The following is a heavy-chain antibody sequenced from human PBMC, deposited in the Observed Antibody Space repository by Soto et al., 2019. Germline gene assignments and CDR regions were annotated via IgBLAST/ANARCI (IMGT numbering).Heavy chain of an antibody. J-gene: IGHJ4*02. Sequence: EVQLLESGGGLVQPGGSLRLSCAASGFTFSKNAMSWVRQAPGKGLEWVSSITGSTSSTYYADSVKGRSTISRDNSKNTLYLQLNSLRAEDTAIYYCAKKHESSGFHTCDYWGQGTLVTVSS. D-gene: IGHD3-22*01. CDR1: GFTFSKNA. V-gene: IGHV3-23*01. CDR3: AKKHESSGFHTCDY. CDR2: ITGSTSST.